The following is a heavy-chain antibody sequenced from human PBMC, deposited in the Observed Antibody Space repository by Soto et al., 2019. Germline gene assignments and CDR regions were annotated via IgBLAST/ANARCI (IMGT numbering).Heavy chain of an antibody. D-gene: IGHD2-15*01. V-gene: IGHV4-31*03. CDR3: ARVGYCSGGSCYGYYYYYGMDV. CDR1: GGSISSGGYY. Sequence: SETLSLTCTVSGGSISSGGYYWSWIRQHPGKGLEWIGYIYYSGSTYYNPSLKSRVIISVDTSKNQFSLDLSSVTAADTAVYYCARVGYCSGGSCYGYYYYYGMDVWGQGTTVTVSS. CDR2: IYYSGST. J-gene: IGHJ6*02.